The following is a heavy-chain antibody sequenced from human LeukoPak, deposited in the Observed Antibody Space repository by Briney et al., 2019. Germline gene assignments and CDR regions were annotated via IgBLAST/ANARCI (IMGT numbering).Heavy chain of an antibody. CDR1: GFTFTNYW. V-gene: IGHV3-74*01. D-gene: IGHD3-22*01. CDR2: LPHDELDI. CDR3: ARPLRSGYYLAFDY. J-gene: IGHJ4*02. Sequence: GGSLRLSCAASGFTFTNYWMHWVRQAPGMGLVWVSRLPHDELDIIYADSVKGRFTVSRDNAKNTVYLQIDSLRVEDTVVYYCARPLRSGYYLAFDYWGQGTLVTVSS.